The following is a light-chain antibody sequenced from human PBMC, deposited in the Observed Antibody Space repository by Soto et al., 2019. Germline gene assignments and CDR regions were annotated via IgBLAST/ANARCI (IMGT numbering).Light chain of an antibody. CDR1: SSNIGNNY. J-gene: IGLJ2*01. CDR2: DNN. Sequence: VLTQPPSGYPAQGQSRTISYTGSSSNIGNNYVSWYQQLPGTAPKLLIYDNNKRPSGIPDRFSGSKSGTSATLGITGLQTGDEADYYCGTWDSSLSAVVFGGGTKVTVL. CDR3: GTWDSSLSAVV. V-gene: IGLV1-51*01.